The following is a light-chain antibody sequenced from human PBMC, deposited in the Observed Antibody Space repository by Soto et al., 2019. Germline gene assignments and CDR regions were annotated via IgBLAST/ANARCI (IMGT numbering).Light chain of an antibody. CDR2: AAS. V-gene: IGKV1-12*01. CDR3: KQSRSFPLT. Sequence: DIPITQPPSTLSASVGDTVTVTCRASQSVSGWLAWYQQKPGEAPRLLIYAASSLQSGLPSRFSGGGSGTDLSITISSLKPEDFETDYGKQSRSFPLTFGGGTKVDIK. CDR1: QSVSGW. J-gene: IGKJ4*01.